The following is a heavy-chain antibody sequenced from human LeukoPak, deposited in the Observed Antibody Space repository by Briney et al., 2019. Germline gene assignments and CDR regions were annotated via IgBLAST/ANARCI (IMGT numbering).Heavy chain of an antibody. Sequence: GESLKISCNGSGYSFTTYWIGWVRQMPGKGLEWMGIIYPGDSDTRYSPSFQGQVTISADKSISTAYVQWSSLKASDTAMYYCARRVTNAWSYFDYWGQGTLVTVSS. CDR1: GYSFTTYW. V-gene: IGHV5-51*01. D-gene: IGHD2-2*01. CDR3: ARRVTNAWSYFDY. CDR2: IYPGDSDT. J-gene: IGHJ4*02.